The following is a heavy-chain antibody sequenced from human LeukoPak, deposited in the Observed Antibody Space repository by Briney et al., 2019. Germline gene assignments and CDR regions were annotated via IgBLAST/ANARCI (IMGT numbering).Heavy chain of an antibody. CDR2: IWYDGSNK. J-gene: IGHJ4*02. V-gene: IGHV3-33*01. D-gene: IGHD3-10*01. CDR3: ARDAYGITMVRAREFEY. CDR1: RFTFSSYG. Sequence: GGSLRLSCAASRFTFSSYGMHWVRQAPGKGLEWVAVIWYDGSNKYYADSVKGRFTISRDNSKNSLYLQMNSLRAEDTAVYYCARDAYGITMVRAREFEYWGQGTLVTVFS.